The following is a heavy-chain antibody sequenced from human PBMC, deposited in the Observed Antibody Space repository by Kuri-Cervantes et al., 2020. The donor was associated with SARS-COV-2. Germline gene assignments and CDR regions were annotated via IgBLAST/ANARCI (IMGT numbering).Heavy chain of an antibody. CDR3: ASPGGEGDY. Sequence: GESLKISCAASGFTFSSYGMHWVRQAPGKGLEWVAFIRYDGSNKYYADSVKGRFTISRDNAKNSLYLQMNSPRAEDTAVYYCASPGGEGDYWGQGTLVTVSS. V-gene: IGHV3-30*02. D-gene: IGHD3-10*01. J-gene: IGHJ4*02. CDR2: IRYDGSNK. CDR1: GFTFSSYG.